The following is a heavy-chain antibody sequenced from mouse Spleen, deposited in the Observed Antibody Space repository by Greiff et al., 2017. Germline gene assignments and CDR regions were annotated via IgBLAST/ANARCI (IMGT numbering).Heavy chain of an antibody. D-gene: IGHD1-1*01. CDR1: GYTFTSYW. J-gene: IGHJ1*01. V-gene: IGHV1-59*01. CDR3: ASITTVVDWYFDV. CDR2: IDPSDSYT. Sequence: QVQLQQPGAELVRPGTSVKLSCKASGYTFTSYWMHWVKQRPGQGLEWIGVIDPSDSYTNYNQKFKGKATLTVDTSSSTAYMQLSSLTSEDTAVYYCASITTVVDWYFDVWGAGTTVTVSS.